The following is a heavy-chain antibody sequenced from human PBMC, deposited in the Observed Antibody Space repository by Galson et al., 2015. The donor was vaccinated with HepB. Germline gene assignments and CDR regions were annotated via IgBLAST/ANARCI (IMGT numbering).Heavy chain of an antibody. J-gene: IGHJ3*02. V-gene: IGHV3-23*01. Sequence: SLRLSCAASGFTFSSYSMNWVRQAPGKGLEWVSAIGGGGASTYYADSVKGRFTISRDNSKNSLSLQMNSLRAEDTAVYYCAKDRNYYDSSGAKYDAFDIWGHGTMVTVSS. CDR1: GFTFSSYS. CDR3: AKDRNYYDSSGAKYDAFDI. D-gene: IGHD3-22*01. CDR2: IGGGGAST.